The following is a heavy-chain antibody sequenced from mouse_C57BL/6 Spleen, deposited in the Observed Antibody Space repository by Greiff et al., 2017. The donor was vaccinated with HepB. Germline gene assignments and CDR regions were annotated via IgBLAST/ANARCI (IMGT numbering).Heavy chain of an antibody. Sequence: EVKLVESGGGLVKPGGSLKLSCAASGFTFSDYGMHWVRQAPEKGLEWVAYISSGSSTIYYADTVKGRFTISRDNAKKTLFLQMTSLRSEDTAMYYCAREGGSSSAWFAYWGQGTLVTVSA. V-gene: IGHV5-17*01. D-gene: IGHD1-1*01. CDR1: GFTFSDYG. CDR2: ISSGSSTI. J-gene: IGHJ3*01. CDR3: AREGGSSSAWFAY.